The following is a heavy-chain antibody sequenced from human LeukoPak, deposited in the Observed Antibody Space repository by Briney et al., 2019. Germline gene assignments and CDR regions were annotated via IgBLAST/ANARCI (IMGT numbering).Heavy chain of an antibody. Sequence: ASVKVSCKASGYTFTGYYMHWVRQAPGQGLEWMGWINPNSGGTNYAQKFQGRVTMTTDTSTSTAYMELRSLRSDDTAVYYCARQERNWFDPWGQGTLVTVSS. D-gene: IGHD5-24*01. CDR2: INPNSGGT. V-gene: IGHV1-2*02. CDR1: GYTFTGYY. J-gene: IGHJ5*02. CDR3: ARQERNWFDP.